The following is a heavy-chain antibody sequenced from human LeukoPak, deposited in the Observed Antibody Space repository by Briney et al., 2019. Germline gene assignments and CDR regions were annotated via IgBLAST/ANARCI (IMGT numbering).Heavy chain of an antibody. D-gene: IGHD5-18*01. CDR2: INHSGST. CDR3: ATHCVDTDAVARFYYYYGMDV. CDR1: GGYFSGYY. J-gene: IGHJ6*02. Sequence: SETLSLTCAVYGGYFSGYYWSWIRQRPGKGLEWIGEINHSGSTNYNPSLKSRVTISVHTSKIQFSLKLSSVPAADTAVYYCATHCVDTDAVARFYYYYGMDVWGQGTTVTVSS. V-gene: IGHV4-34*01.